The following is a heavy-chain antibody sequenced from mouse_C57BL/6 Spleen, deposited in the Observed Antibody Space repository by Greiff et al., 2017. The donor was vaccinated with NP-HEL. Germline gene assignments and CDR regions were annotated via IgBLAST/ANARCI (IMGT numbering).Heavy chain of an antibody. V-gene: IGHV2-5*01. Sequence: VQLQQSGPGLVQPSQSLSITCTVSGFSFTSYGVHWVRQSPGKGLEWLGVIWRGGSTDYNAAFMSRLSITKDNSTSQVFFKMNSLQADDTAIYYCATATYVGSAMDYWGQGTSVTVSS. D-gene: IGHD5-5*01. CDR2: IWRGGST. J-gene: IGHJ4*01. CDR3: ATATYVGSAMDY. CDR1: GFSFTSYG.